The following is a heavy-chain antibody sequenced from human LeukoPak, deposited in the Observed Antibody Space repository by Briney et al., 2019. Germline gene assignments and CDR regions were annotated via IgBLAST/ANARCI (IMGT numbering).Heavy chain of an antibody. CDR1: GLTFA. V-gene: IGHV3-30*04. CDR2: ISYDGTIK. CDR3: AAPDSSGYYPYYYYYYGMDV. D-gene: IGHD3-22*01. Sequence: GGSLRLSCAASGLTFAMHWVRQAPGKGLEWVGVISYDGTIKYYADSVKGRFTISRDSSKNTLFLQMNSLRAEDTAVYYCAAPDSSGYYPYYYYYYGMDVWGQGTTVTVSS. J-gene: IGHJ6*02.